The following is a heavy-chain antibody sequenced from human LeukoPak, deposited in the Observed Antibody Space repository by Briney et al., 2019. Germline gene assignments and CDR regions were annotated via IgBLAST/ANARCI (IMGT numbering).Heavy chain of an antibody. V-gene: IGHV3-23*01. CDR3: ARDAPEAVAEYFQH. CDR1: GFTFSNYA. CDR2: ISGSGGST. D-gene: IGHD6-19*01. J-gene: IGHJ1*01. Sequence: GGSLRLSCAASGFTFSNYAMSWVRQAPGKGLEWVSAISGSGGSTYYVDSVKGRFTISRDNSKNTLYLQMNSLRAEDTAVYYCARDAPEAVAEYFQHWGQGTLVTVSS.